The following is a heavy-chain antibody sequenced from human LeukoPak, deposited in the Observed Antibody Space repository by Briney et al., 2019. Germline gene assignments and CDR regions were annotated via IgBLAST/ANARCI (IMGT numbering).Heavy chain of an antibody. J-gene: IGHJ4*02. V-gene: IGHV3-7*01. D-gene: IGHD6-13*01. CDR2: IRQDGGEK. Sequence: GGSLRLSCAVSGFTFSSYWMNWVRQAPGKGLDWVASIRQDGGEKSYVDSVKGRLTISRDNTKNSLYLQMSSLRVEDTGVYYCARDGTAAGWYCDLWGQGTLVTVSS. CDR3: ARDGTAAGWYCDL. CDR1: GFTFSSYW.